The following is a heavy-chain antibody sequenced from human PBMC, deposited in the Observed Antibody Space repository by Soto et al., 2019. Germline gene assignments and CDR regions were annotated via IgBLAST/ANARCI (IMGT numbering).Heavy chain of an antibody. D-gene: IGHD3-16*01. CDR3: AREGGGDPGPLRNRYYFDY. J-gene: IGHJ4*02. CDR1: GYTFTSYY. Sequence: GASAKVSCKASGYTFTSYYMHWVRQAPGQGLEWMGGIIPIFGTANYAQKFQGRVTITADESTSTAYMELSSLRSEDTAVYYCAREGGGDPGPLRNRYYFDYWGQGTLVTVSS. CDR2: IIPIFGTA. V-gene: IGHV1-69*13.